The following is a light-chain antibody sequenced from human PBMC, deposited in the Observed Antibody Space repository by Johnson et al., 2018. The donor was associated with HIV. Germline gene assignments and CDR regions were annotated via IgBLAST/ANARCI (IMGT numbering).Light chain of an antibody. CDR3: GTWDSSLSAGV. J-gene: IGLJ1*01. CDR1: SSNIGNNY. V-gene: IGLV1-51*01. Sequence: HSVLTQPPSVSAAPGQKVTISCSGSSSNIGNNYVSWYQQLPGTAPKLLIYDNNKRPPGIPDRFSASKSGTSATLGITGLQTGDEAVYYCGTWDSSLSAGVFGTGTKVTVL. CDR2: DNN.